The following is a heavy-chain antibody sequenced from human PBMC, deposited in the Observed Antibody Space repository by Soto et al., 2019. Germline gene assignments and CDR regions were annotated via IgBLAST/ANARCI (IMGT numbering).Heavy chain of an antibody. CDR3: ARGPNYDQWSPIDY. V-gene: IGHV4-59*11. CDR1: GGSISSHY. J-gene: IGHJ4*02. Sequence: QVQLQESGPGLVKPSETLSLTCSVSGGSISSHYWNWIRQVPGKGLEWLGYFYNSGSTNYNPALRSRLTISVDTSKNQSSLKLTSVTAADTAVYYCARGPNYDQWSPIDYWGQGTLVTVSS. CDR2: FYNSGST. D-gene: IGHD3-3*01.